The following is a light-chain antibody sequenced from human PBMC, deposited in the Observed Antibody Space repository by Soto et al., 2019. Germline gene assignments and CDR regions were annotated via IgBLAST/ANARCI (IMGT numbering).Light chain of an antibody. CDR3: QQFSSYPLS. V-gene: IGKV3-20*01. CDR2: DAS. Sequence: ETVLTQSPGTLSLSPGERATLACRATQSVSSNYLAWYQQKPGQAPRLLIYDASSRATGIPDRFSGGGSGTDFTLTISRLEPEDFAVYYCQQFSSYPLSFGQGTKVDIK. J-gene: IGKJ1*01. CDR1: QSVSSNY.